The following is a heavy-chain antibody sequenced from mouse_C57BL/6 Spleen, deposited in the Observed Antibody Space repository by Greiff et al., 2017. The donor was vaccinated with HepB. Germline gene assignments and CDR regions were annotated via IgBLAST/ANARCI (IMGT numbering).Heavy chain of an antibody. D-gene: IGHD1-1*01. Sequence: ESGPGLVKPSQSLSLTCSVTGYSITSGYYWNWIRQFPGNKLEWMGYISYDGSNNYNPSLKNRISITRDTSKNQFFLKLNSVTTEDTATYYCARVGPHYGSSWYFDVWGTGTTVTVSS. J-gene: IGHJ1*03. CDR3: ARVGPHYGSSWYFDV. V-gene: IGHV3-6*01. CDR1: GYSITSGYY. CDR2: ISYDGSN.